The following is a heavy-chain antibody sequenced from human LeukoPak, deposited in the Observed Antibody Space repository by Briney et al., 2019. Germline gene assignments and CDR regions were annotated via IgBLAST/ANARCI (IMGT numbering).Heavy chain of an antibody. CDR2: INHSGST. D-gene: IGHD3-3*01. Sequence: KASETLSLTCAVYGGSFSGYYWSWIRQPPGKGLEWIGEINHSGSTNYNPSLKSRVTISVDTSKNQFSLKLSSVTAADTAVYYCVRHVLRFLEWLPALNWFDPWGQGTLVTVSS. CDR3: VRHVLRFLEWLPALNWFDP. CDR1: GGSFSGYY. J-gene: IGHJ5*02. V-gene: IGHV4-34*01.